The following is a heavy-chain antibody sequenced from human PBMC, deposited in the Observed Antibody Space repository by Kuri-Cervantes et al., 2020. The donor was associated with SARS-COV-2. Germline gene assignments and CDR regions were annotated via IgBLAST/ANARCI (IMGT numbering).Heavy chain of an antibody. CDR3: ARDHQYYDFWSGYFGTGGXXYYYYMDV. Sequence: GESLKISCAASGFTFSSYGMHWVRQAPGKGLEWVAFIRYDGSNKYYADSVKGRFTISRDNSKNTLYLQMNSLRAEDTAVYYCARDHQYYDFWSGYFGTGGXXYYYYMDVWGKGTTVTVSS. J-gene: IGHJ6*03. D-gene: IGHD3-3*01. CDR2: IRYDGSNK. V-gene: IGHV3-30*02. CDR1: GFTFSSYG.